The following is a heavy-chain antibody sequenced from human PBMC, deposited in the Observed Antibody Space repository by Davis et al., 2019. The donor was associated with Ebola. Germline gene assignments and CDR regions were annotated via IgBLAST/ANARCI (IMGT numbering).Heavy chain of an antibody. CDR1: GFSVSTKY. Sequence: GGSLRLSCAASGFSVSTKYMNWVRQAPGKGLQWVLIIYTRGTTYYADSLKGRFTISRDDSKNTLYLQMNSLRAEDTAVYYCARGDFYYGVDVWGQGTTVTVSS. V-gene: IGHV3-53*01. CDR2: IYTRGTT. J-gene: IGHJ6*02. CDR3: ARGDFYYGVDV.